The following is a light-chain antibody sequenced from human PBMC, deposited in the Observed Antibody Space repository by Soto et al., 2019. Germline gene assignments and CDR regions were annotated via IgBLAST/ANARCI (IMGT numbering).Light chain of an antibody. J-gene: IGKJ4*01. V-gene: IGKV3-11*01. Sequence: EIIMTQSPATLSLSPGERATLSCRACQSVSSNLAWYQQKPGQAPRLLIYDASNRATGIPARFSGSGSGTDFTLTISSLEPEDFAVYYCQQRSNWPPTFGGGTKVEIK. CDR2: DAS. CDR3: QQRSNWPPT. CDR1: QSVSSN.